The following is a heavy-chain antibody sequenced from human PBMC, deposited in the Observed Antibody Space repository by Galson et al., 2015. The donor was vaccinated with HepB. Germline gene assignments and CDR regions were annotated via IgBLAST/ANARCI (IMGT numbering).Heavy chain of an antibody. J-gene: IGHJ4*02. Sequence: SLRLSCAASGFNFTFCDMSWVRQAPGKGLEWVAYISRGSRLIYYTDSVKGRFTISRDTAKKSLSLQMNSLRAEDTAVYYCAKSWDLRRELDSWGQGTLVTVSS. D-gene: IGHD1-26*01. CDR1: GFNFTFCD. CDR2: ISRGSRLI. CDR3: AKSWDLRRELDS. V-gene: IGHV3-21*01.